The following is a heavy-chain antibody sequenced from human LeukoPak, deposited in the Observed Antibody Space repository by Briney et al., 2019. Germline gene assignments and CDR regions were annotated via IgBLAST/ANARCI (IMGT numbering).Heavy chain of an antibody. CDR3: ASEGYCSSTSCYDY. D-gene: IGHD2-2*01. J-gene: IGHJ4*02. CDR2: INSDGSST. CDR1: GFTFSSYW. Sequence: PGGSLRLSCAASGFTFSSYWMQWVRQAPGKGLVWVSRINSDGSSTSYADSVKGRFTISRDNAKNTLYLQMNSLRAEDTAVYYCASEGYCSSTSCYDYWGQGTLVTVSS. V-gene: IGHV3-74*01.